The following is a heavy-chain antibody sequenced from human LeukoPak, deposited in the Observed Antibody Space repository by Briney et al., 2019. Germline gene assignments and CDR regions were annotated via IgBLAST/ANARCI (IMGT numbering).Heavy chain of an antibody. Sequence: ASVKVSCKASGYTFTGYYMHWVRQAPGQGLEWMGRINPNSGGTNYAQKFQGRVTITRDTSASTAYMELSSLRSEDTAVYYCARPDSSGYWIGFDPWGQGTLVTVSS. CDR3: ARPDSSGYWIGFDP. V-gene: IGHV1-2*06. D-gene: IGHD3-22*01. J-gene: IGHJ5*02. CDR1: GYTFTGYY. CDR2: INPNSGGT.